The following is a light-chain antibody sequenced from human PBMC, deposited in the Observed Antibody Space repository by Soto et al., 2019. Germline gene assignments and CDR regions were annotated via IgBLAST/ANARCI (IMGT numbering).Light chain of an antibody. J-gene: IGKJ1*01. Sequence: AIQMTQSPSSLSASVGDRVTIHCRASQDISNDLGWYQQKQGKAPKVLIYAASSLQSGVPSRFSGSGSVTDVTVTFSSLQPEDFVTCYCLLDYSYPRTFGEGTKVE. CDR3: LLDYSYPRT. V-gene: IGKV1-6*01. CDR1: QDISND. CDR2: AAS.